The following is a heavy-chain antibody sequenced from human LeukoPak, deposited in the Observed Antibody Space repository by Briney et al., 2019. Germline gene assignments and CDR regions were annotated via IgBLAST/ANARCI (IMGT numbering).Heavy chain of an antibody. CDR3: ARLIRDIVVVPAASSSRDYYYGMDV. CDR1: GGSISSGGYY. CDR2: IYYSGST. V-gene: IGHV4-31*03. Sequence: PSETLSLTCTVSGGSISSGGYYWSWIRQHPGKGLEWIGYIYYSGSTYYNPSLKSRVTISVDTSKNQFSLKLSSVTAADTAVYYCARLIRDIVVVPAASSSRDYYYGMDVWGQGTTVTVSS. D-gene: IGHD2-2*01. J-gene: IGHJ6*02.